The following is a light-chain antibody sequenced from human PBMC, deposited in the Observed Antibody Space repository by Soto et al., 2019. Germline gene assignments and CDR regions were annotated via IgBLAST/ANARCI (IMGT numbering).Light chain of an antibody. CDR3: QQYNTWPRT. CDR2: GES. Sequence: TQSPSSLSASLGERATLSCRPSQGVSSDLAWYQQKPGKAPRLLIYGESTRDTGIPARFSGSGSGTQFTLTIDSLQPEDFATYYCQQYNTWPRTFGEGTKVDIK. CDR1: QGVSSD. J-gene: IGKJ1*01. V-gene: IGKV3-15*01.